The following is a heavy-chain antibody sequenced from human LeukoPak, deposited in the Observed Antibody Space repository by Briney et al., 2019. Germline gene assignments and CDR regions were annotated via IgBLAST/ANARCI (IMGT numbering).Heavy chain of an antibody. Sequence: GGSLRLSCAASGFTSSSYGMHWVRQAPGKGLEWVAFIRYDGSNKYYADSVKGRFTISRDNSKNTLYMQLNSLRAEDTAVYYCARDNSVRDEAWWFNPWGQGTLVTVSS. CDR3: ARDNSVRDEAWWFNP. J-gene: IGHJ5*02. CDR1: GFTSSSYG. CDR2: IRYDGSNK. D-gene: IGHD5-24*01. V-gene: IGHV3-30*02.